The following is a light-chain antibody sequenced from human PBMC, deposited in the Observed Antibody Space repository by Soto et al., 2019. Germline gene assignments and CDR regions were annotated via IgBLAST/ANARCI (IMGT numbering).Light chain of an antibody. CDR3: QQYGSSPFT. J-gene: IGKJ3*01. CDR2: GAS. Sequence: DIVLTQSPGTLSLSPGERATLSCRASQTVSSNNLAWYQQKRGQAPRLLIYGASSRAAAIPDRFRGSGSGTDFTLIISSLAHEDFAVSYCQQYGSSPFTFGPGTAVDIK. CDR1: QTVSSNN. V-gene: IGKV3-20*01.